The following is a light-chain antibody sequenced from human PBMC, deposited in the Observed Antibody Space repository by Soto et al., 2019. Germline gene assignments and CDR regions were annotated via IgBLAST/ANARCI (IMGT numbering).Light chain of an antibody. J-gene: IGKJ2*01. Sequence: DIQMTQSPSTLSASVGDTVTITCRASQRIDTWLAWYQQKPGTAPKLLIYKTSTLESGVPSRFSGSGSGTEFTLTISNLQPDDFATYYCQQYNTYSFGQGTKVDIK. CDR3: QQYNTYS. CDR1: QRIDTW. V-gene: IGKV1-5*03. CDR2: KTS.